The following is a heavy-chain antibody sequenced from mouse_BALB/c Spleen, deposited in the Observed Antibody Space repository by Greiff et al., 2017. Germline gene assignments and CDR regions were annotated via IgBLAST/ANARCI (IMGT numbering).Heavy chain of an antibody. J-gene: IGHJ2*01. CDR2: ISSGGSYT. CDR1: GFTFSSYT. Sequence: LVESGGGFVKPGGSLKLSCAASGFTFSSYTMSLVRPTPGKRLEWVATISSGGSYTYYPDSVKGRFTSSRDNAKNTLYLQMRSLKSEDTAMYYCTRGLGNCDDWGQGTTLTVSS. CDR3: TRGLGNCDD. V-gene: IGHV5-6-4*01. D-gene: IGHD4-1*01.